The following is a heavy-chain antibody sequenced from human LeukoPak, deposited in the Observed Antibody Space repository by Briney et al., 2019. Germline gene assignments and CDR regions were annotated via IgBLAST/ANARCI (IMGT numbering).Heavy chain of an antibody. V-gene: IGHV4-59*10. CDR2: IYSSGST. J-gene: IGHJ6*03. Sequence: SETLSLTCAVYAGSFSGYYWSWIRQPAGKGLEWIGRIYSSGSTNYNASIKSRVSMSVDTSKHQFSLKLSSVTAADTAVYYCARGAQQLATYYYYYMAVWGKGTTVTVSS. D-gene: IGHD6-13*01. CDR1: AGSFSGYY. CDR3: ARGAQQLATYYYYYMAV.